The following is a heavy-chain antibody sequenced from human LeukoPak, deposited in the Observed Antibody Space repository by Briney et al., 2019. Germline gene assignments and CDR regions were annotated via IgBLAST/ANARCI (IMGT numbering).Heavy chain of an antibody. J-gene: IGHJ6*02. Sequence: ASVRVSCTASDYTFSSYGISWVRQAPGQGLEWMGWVSAYNGDTNYAQELQGRVTMTTDTSTNTAYMELRSLTFDDTAVYYCARGLWFGELDYGMDVWGQGTTVAVSS. V-gene: IGHV1-18*01. D-gene: IGHD3-10*01. CDR2: VSAYNGDT. CDR3: ARGLWFGELDYGMDV. CDR1: DYTFSSYG.